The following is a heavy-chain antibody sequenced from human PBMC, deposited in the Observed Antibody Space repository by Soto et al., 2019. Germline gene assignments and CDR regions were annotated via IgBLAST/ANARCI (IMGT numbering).Heavy chain of an antibody. CDR1: GFTFSSYG. D-gene: IGHD6-13*01. Sequence: GGSLRLSCAASGFTFSSYGMHWVRQAPGKGLEWVAAITYDGSNKYYADSVKGRFTMSRDNSKNTLYLQMNSLRAEDTAVYYCAKDYGQQLVRVYYDMDVWGQGTTVTVSS. J-gene: IGHJ6*02. CDR3: AKDYGQQLVRVYYDMDV. CDR2: ITYDGSNK. V-gene: IGHV3-30*18.